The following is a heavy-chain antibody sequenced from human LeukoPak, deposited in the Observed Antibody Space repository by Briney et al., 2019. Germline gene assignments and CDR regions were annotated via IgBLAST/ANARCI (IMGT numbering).Heavy chain of an antibody. CDR3: TTVLAQWLDPYGDY. D-gene: IGHD6-19*01. CDR2: IKSKTDGGTT. CDR1: GFTFSNAW. Sequence: GGSLRLSCAASGFTFSNAWMSWVRQAPGKGLEWVDRIKSKTDGGTTDYAAPVKGRFTISRDDSKNTLYLQMNSLKTEDTAVYYCTTVLAQWLDPYGDYWGQGTLVTVSS. J-gene: IGHJ4*02. V-gene: IGHV3-15*01.